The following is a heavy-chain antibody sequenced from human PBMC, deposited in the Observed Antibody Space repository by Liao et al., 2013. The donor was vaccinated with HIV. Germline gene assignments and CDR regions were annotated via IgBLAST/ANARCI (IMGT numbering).Heavy chain of an antibody. D-gene: IGHD1-7*01. CDR1: GGSFSGYY. CDR3: ARDGPNLELYYYYYMDV. CDR2: INHSGST. V-gene: IGHV4-34*01. Sequence: QVQLQQWGAGLLKPSETLSLTCAVYGGSFSGYYWSWIRQPPGKGLEWIGEINHSGSTNYNPSLKSRVTISVDTSKNQFSLKLSSVTAADTAVYYCARDGPNLELYYYYYMDVWGKGTTVTVSS. J-gene: IGHJ6*03.